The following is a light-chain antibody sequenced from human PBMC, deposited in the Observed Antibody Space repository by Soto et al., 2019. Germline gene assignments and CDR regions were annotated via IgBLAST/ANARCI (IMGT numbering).Light chain of an antibody. CDR3: QQRSNWPCIT. CDR2: DAS. Sequence: EIVLTQSPATLSLSPGERATLSCRASQSVSSYLAWYQQKPGQAPRLLIYDASNRATGIPARFSGSGSGTDFTLTISSLEPEDFAVYYCQQRSNWPCITFGQGTRLEIK. V-gene: IGKV3-11*01. J-gene: IGKJ5*01. CDR1: QSVSSY.